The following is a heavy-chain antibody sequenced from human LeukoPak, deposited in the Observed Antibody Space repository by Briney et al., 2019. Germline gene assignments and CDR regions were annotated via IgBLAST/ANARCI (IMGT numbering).Heavy chain of an antibody. CDR2: IKQDGSGK. CDR1: GFTFSSYW. CDR3: ARVPPYGVHEQYYFDY. Sequence: GGSLGLSCAASGFTFSSYWMSWVRQVPGKGLEWVANIKQDGSGKYYVDSVKGRFTISRDNAKNSPYLQMNSLRAEDTAVYYCARVPPYGVHEQYYFDYWGQGTLVTVSS. D-gene: IGHD2-8*01. V-gene: IGHV3-7*01. J-gene: IGHJ4*02.